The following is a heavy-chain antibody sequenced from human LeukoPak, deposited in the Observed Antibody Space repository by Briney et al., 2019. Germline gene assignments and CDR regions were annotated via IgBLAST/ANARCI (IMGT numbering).Heavy chain of an antibody. CDR3: ARGGYSYGTDRGAFDI. V-gene: IGHV3-23*01. D-gene: IGHD5-18*01. CDR1: GFTFSSYA. CDR2: ISGSGGST. J-gene: IGHJ3*02. Sequence: PGGSLRLSCAASGFTFSSYAMSWVRQAPGKGLEWVSAISGSGGSTYYADSVKGRFTISRDNSKNTLYLQMNSLRAEDTAVYYCARGGYSYGTDRGAFDIWGQGTMVTVSS.